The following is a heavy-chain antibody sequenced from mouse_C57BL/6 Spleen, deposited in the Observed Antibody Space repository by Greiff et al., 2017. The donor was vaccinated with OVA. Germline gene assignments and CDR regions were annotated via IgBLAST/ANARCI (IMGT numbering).Heavy chain of an antibody. J-gene: IGHJ2*01. V-gene: IGHV1-76*01. D-gene: IGHD4-1*02. Sequence: VHLVESGAELVRPGASVKLSCKASGYTFTDYYINWVKQRPGQGLEWIARIYPGSGNTYYNEKFKGKATLTAEKSSSTAYMQLSSLTSEDSAVYFCARQLGRGNYFDYWGQGTTLTVSS. CDR2: IYPGSGNT. CDR1: GYTFTDYY. CDR3: ARQLGRGNYFDY.